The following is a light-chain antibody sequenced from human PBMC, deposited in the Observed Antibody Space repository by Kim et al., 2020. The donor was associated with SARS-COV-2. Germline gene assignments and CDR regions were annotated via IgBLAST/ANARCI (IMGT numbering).Light chain of an antibody. CDR2: NKK. J-gene: IGLJ2*01. Sequence: SSELTQDPAVSVALRQTVRITCQGDSLRNYYINWYQQKPGQAPVLVIYNKKDRPSGIPVRFSGSNSGNTASLTITGTQAEDEADYYCNSWDSSGDHLFGG. CDR3: NSWDSSGDHL. V-gene: IGLV3-19*01. CDR1: SLRNYY.